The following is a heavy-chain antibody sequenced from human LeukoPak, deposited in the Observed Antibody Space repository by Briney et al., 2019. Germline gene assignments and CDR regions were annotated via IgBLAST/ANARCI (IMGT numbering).Heavy chain of an antibody. J-gene: IGHJ5*02. Sequence: ASVKVSCKASGYTFTGYYMHWVRQAPGQGLEWMGWINPNSGGTNYAQKFQGRVTMTRDTSISTAYMELSRPRSDDTAVYYCARQFIHCSGGSCHTHWFDPWGQGTLVTVSS. CDR2: INPNSGGT. CDR1: GYTFTGYY. V-gene: IGHV1-2*02. D-gene: IGHD2-15*01. CDR3: ARQFIHCSGGSCHTHWFDP.